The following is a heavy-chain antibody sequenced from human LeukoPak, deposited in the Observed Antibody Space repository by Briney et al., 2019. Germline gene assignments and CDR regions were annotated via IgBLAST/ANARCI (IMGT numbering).Heavy chain of an antibody. CDR1: GYSISSGYY. CDR3: ARVRRTYYYCMDV. V-gene: IGHV4-38-2*02. CDR2: IFHSGTT. J-gene: IGHJ6*03. Sequence: SETLSLTCTVSGYSISSGYYWGWIRQPPGKGLEWIGSIFHSGTTYYNPSLKSRVTISLDTSKNQFSLKLSSVTAADTAVYYCARVRRTYYYCMDVWGKGTTVTVSS.